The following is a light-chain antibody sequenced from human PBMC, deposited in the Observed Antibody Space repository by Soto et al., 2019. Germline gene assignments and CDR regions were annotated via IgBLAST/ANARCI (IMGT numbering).Light chain of an antibody. CDR1: SSDVGGYNY. CDR3: SSYTSSSTLYV. J-gene: IGLJ1*01. Sequence: QSVLTQPASVSGSPGQTITISCTGTSSDVGGYNYVSWYQQHPGKAPKLMIYDVSNRPSGVSNRFSGSKSGNTASRTISGLQAEDEADYYCSSYTSSSTLYVFGTGTKVTV. V-gene: IGLV2-14*01. CDR2: DVS.